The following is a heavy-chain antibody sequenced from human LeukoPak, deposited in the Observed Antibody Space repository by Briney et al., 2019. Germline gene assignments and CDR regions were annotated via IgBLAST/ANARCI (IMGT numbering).Heavy chain of an antibody. CDR1: GYSISSGYY. V-gene: IGHV4-38-2*01. CDR3: ARLRDYYYGSGSYDY. J-gene: IGHJ4*02. CDR2: MYHSGST. D-gene: IGHD3-10*01. Sequence: SETLSLTCSVSGYSISSGYYWGWIRQPPGKGLEWIASMYHSGSTYYNPSLKSRVTISVDTSKSQFSLRLSSVTAADTAVYYCARLRDYYYGSGSYDYWGQGTLVTVSS.